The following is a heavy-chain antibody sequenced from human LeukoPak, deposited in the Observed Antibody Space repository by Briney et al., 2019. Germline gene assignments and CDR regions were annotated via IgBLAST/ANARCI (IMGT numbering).Heavy chain of an antibody. V-gene: IGHV3-23*01. D-gene: IGHD5-12*01. CDR3: AKEYSGYDFDY. J-gene: IGHJ4*02. Sequence: GGSLRLSCAASGVTLRSYDMIWVRQAPGKGLEWVAATSGSGVNSYYADSVRGRFTISRDNSQNTLYLQMDSLRAEDTALYYCAKEYSGYDFDYWGQGTLVTVSS. CDR2: TSGSGVNS. CDR1: GVTLRSYD.